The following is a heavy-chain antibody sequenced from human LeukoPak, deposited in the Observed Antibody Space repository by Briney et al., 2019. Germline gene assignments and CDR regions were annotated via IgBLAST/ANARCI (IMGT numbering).Heavy chain of an antibody. J-gene: IGHJ4*02. D-gene: IGHD5-18*01. CDR2: ISAYNGNT. Sequence: ASVKVSCKASGYTFTSYGISWVRQAPGQGLEWMGWISAYNGNTNYAQKLQGRVTMTTDTSTSTAYMELRSLRSDDTAVYYCARDRDLQLWLLEDYWGQGTLVTVSS. CDR3: ARDRDLQLWLLEDY. V-gene: IGHV1-18*01. CDR1: GYTFTSYG.